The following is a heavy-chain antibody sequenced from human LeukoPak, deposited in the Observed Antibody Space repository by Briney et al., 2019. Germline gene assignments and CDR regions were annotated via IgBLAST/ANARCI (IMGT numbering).Heavy chain of an antibody. V-gene: IGHV4-39*01. D-gene: IGHD1-26*01. CDR1: GGSISSSSYY. CDR3: ARHQRTNSGCSSPFDF. J-gene: IGHJ4*02. CDR2: IYYSGST. Sequence: PSETLSLTCTVSGGSISSSSYYWGWIRQPPGKGLEWIGSIYYSGSTYYNPSLKSRVTISVDTSKNQFSLKLSSVTAADTAVYYCARHQRTNSGCSSPFDFWGQGTLVTVSS.